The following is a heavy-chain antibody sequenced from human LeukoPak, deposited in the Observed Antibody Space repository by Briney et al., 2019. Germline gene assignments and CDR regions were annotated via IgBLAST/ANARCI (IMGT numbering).Heavy chain of an antibody. D-gene: IGHD4-17*01. CDR1: GFTFSTYG. CDR2: IRYDGTNK. J-gene: IGHJ6*03. CDR3: AKDRDYGDYPSAYYYYMDV. Sequence: PGGSLRLSCAAPGFTFSTYGIHWVRQAPGKGLERVAFIRYDGTNKWYANSVKGRFTISRDNSKNMLYLQMNSLRAGDTAVYHCAKDRDYGDYPSAYYYYMDVWGKGTTVTVSS. V-gene: IGHV3-30*02.